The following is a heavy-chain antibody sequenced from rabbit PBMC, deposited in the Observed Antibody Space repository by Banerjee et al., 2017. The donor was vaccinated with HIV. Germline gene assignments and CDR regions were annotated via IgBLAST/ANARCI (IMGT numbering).Heavy chain of an antibody. D-gene: IGHD4-1*01. Sequence: QEQLKETGGGLVQPEGSLTLTCTASGFALSSYWMCWVRQAPGKGLEWIGCIWTGNSKTAYANWAKGRFTISKTSSTTVTLQMTSLTAADTATYFCARHGSSSVWGGDLWGPGTLVTVS. CDR1: GFALSSYW. CDR3: ARHGSSSVWGGDL. J-gene: IGHJ4*01. CDR2: IWTGNSKT. V-gene: IGHV1S45*01.